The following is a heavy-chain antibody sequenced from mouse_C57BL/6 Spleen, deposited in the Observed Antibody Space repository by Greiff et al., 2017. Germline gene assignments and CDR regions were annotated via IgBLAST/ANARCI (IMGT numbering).Heavy chain of an antibody. Sequence: EVQGVESGGDLVKPGGSLKLSCAASGFTFSSYGMSWVRQTPDMRLEWVATISSGGSYTYYPDNVKGRFTISRDNAKNNLYLQMSHLKSEDTAMYYCARDTTVVAVEYYYAMDYWGQGTSVTVSS. CDR3: ARDTTVVAVEYYYAMDY. V-gene: IGHV5-4*01. CDR1: GFTFSSYG. J-gene: IGHJ4*01. D-gene: IGHD1-1*01. CDR2: ISSGGSYT.